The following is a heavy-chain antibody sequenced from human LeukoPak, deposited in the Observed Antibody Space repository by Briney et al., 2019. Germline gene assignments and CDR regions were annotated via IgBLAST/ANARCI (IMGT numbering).Heavy chain of an antibody. V-gene: IGHV4-61*02. D-gene: IGHD3-10*01. Sequence: PSQTLSLTCTVSGGSISSGSYYWSWIRQPAGKGLEWIGRIYTSGSTNYNPSLKSRVTISVDTSKNQFSLKLSSVTAADTAVYYCATGGSGPNRRYFDYWGQGTLVTVSS. CDR2: IYTSGST. CDR3: ATGGSGPNRRYFDY. CDR1: GGSISSGSYY. J-gene: IGHJ4*02.